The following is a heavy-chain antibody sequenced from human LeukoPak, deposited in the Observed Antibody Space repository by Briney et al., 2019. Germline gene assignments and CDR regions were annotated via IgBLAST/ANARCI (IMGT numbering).Heavy chain of an antibody. J-gene: IGHJ3*02. CDR3: AREFTTMTQDAFDI. D-gene: IGHD3-22*01. CDR2: ISSSSSYI. Sequence: GGSLRLSCAASGFTFSSYSMTWVRQAPGKGLEWVSSISSSSSYIYYADSVKGRFTISRDNAKNSLYLQMNSLRAEDTAVYYCAREFTTMTQDAFDIWGQGTMVTVSS. V-gene: IGHV3-21*04. CDR1: GFTFSSYS.